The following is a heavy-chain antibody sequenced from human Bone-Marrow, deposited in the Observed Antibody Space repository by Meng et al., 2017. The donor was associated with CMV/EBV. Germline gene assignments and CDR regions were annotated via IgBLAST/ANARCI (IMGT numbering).Heavy chain of an antibody. CDR1: GFTFSSYS. CDR3: AKDGGYSYVSYYYYYGMDV. CDR2: ISSSSSYI. Sequence: LSLTCAASGFTFSSYSMNWVRQAPGKGLEWVSSISSSSSYIYYADSVKGRFTISRDNAKNSLYLQMNSLRAEDTAVYYCAKDGGYSYVSYYYYYGMDVWGQGTAVPVSS. V-gene: IGHV3-21*01. D-gene: IGHD5-18*01. J-gene: IGHJ6*02.